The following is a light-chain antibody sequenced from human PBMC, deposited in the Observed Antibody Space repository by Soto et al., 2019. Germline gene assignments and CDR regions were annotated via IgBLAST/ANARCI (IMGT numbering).Light chain of an antibody. J-gene: IGLJ1*01. CDR3: SSYAGSNNFPYV. CDR2: EGT. Sequence: NQPASGSGFHLHSVSISCTRTSSDVGGYNFVSWYQQHPGKAPKLIIYEGTKRPSGVPDHFSGSKSGNTASLTVSGLQAEDEADYYCSSYAGSNNFPYVFGTGTKVTVL. V-gene: IGLV2-8*01. CDR1: SSDVGGYNF.